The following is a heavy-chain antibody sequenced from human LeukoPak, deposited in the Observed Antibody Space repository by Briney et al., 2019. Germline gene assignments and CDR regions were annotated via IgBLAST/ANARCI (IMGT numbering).Heavy chain of an antibody. V-gene: IGHV4-34*01. Sequence: PSETLSLPCAVYGGSFSGYYWSWIRQPPGKGLEWIGEINQSGSTNYNPSLKSRVTISVDTPKNQFSLKLSSVTAADTAVYYCARCPSYSSSWQRRIDAFDIWGQGTMVTVSS. J-gene: IGHJ3*02. CDR3: ARCPSYSSSWQRRIDAFDI. CDR2: INQSGST. D-gene: IGHD6-13*01. CDR1: GGSFSGYY.